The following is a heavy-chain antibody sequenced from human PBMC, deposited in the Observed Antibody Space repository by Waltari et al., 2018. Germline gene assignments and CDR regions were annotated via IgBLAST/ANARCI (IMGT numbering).Heavy chain of an antibody. D-gene: IGHD3-3*01. Sequence: QVQLQESGPGLVKPSETLSLTCVVSGYSIRSGSYWGWIRQPPGKGLGRIESIYHSGSTDYNPSLKSRVTISVDTSKNQFSLKLSSVTAADTAVYYCARHGTRITMTSSFEYWGQGTLVTVSS. V-gene: IGHV4-38-2*01. CDR2: IYHSGST. J-gene: IGHJ4*02. CDR1: GYSIRSGSY. CDR3: ARHGTRITMTSSFEY.